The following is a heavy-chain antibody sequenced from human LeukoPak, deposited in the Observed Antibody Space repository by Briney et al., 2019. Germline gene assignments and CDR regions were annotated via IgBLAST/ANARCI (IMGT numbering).Heavy chain of an antibody. CDR3: ARGGRYFDWLFVFDY. CDR1: GGSISSSSYY. J-gene: IGHJ4*02. D-gene: IGHD3-9*01. V-gene: IGHV4-39*07. CDR2: IYYSGST. Sequence: SETLSLACTVSGGSISSSSYYWGWIRQPPGKGLEWIGSIYYSGSTYYHPSLKSRVTISVDTSKNQFSMKLSSVTAADTAVYYCARGGRYFDWLFVFDYWGQGTLVTVSS.